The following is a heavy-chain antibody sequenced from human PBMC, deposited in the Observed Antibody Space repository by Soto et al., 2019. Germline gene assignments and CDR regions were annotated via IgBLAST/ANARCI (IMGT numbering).Heavy chain of an antibody. V-gene: IGHV3-21*01. D-gene: IGHD2-15*01. J-gene: IGHJ3*02. CDR3: ARDQVVAANRDAFDI. Sequence: EVQLVESGGGLVKPGGSLGLSCAASGFTFSSYSMNWVRQAPGKGLEWVSSISSSSSYIYYADSVKGRFTISRDNAKNSLYLQMNSLRAEDTAVYYCARDQVVAANRDAFDIWGQGTMVTVSS. CDR2: ISSSSSYI. CDR1: GFTFSSYS.